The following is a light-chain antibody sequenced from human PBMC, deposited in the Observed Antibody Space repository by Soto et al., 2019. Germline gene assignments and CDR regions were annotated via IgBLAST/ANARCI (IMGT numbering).Light chain of an antibody. Sequence: TQSPSTLSASLVDRVTITCGASQSVSSNLAWYQQKPGQAPRLLIQRASTRATGIPARFSGSGSGTEFTLTISSLQSEDFAVYFCQQYNNWPGTFGQGTKVDI. J-gene: IGKJ1*01. CDR3: QQYNNWPGT. CDR1: QSVSSN. V-gene: IGKV3-15*01. CDR2: RAS.